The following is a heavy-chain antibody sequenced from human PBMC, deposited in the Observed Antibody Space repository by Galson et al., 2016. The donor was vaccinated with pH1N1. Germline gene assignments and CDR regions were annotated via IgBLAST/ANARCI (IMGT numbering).Heavy chain of an antibody. Sequence: SLRLSCAASGLTSSSNALSWVRQAPGKGLEWVSGISGSGDSTYYADSVKGRFTVSRDNSKNTLYLQMSGLRVEDTAAYYCAKGYGSGSFSELEYWGQGTLVTVSS. D-gene: IGHD3-10*01. CDR2: ISGSGDST. CDR1: GLTSSSNA. V-gene: IGHV3-23*01. J-gene: IGHJ4*02. CDR3: AKGYGSGSFSELEY.